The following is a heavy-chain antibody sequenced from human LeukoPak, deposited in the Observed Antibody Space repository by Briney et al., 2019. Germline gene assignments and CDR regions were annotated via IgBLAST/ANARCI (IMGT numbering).Heavy chain of an antibody. CDR1: GFTLSSYS. J-gene: IGHJ4*02. CDR2: ISSSSSYI. V-gene: IGHV3-21*01. Sequence: GGSLRLSCAASGFTLSSYSMNWVRQAPGKGLEWVSSISSSSSYIYYADSVKGRFTISRDNAKNSLYLQMNSLRAEDTAVYYCARAGSNPYFDYWGQGTLVTVSS. CDR3: ARAGSNPYFDY. D-gene: IGHD4-23*01.